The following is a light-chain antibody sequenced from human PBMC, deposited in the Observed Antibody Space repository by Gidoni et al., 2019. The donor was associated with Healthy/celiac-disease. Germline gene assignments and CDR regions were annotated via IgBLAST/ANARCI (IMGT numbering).Light chain of an antibody. J-gene: IGKJ4*01. CDR2: DAS. CDR1: QSVSSY. V-gene: IGKV3-11*01. CDR3: QQRSNWPPRVT. Sequence: ELLFTQSPATLSLSPGERATLSCRASQSVSSYLAWYQQKPGQAPRLLIYDASNRATGIPARFSGSGYGTDFTLTISSLETEDFAVYYCQQRSNWPPRVTFGGGTKVEIK.